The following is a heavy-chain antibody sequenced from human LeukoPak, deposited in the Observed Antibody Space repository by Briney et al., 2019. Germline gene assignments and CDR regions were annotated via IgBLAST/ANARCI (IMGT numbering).Heavy chain of an antibody. V-gene: IGHV3-23*01. D-gene: IGHD3-16*01. J-gene: IGHJ4*02. CDR2: ISGSGGST. CDR3: ARADRLGAALLASFDY. CDR1: GFTFSSYA. Sequence: GGSLRLSCAASGFTFSSYAMSWVRQAPGKGLEWVSAISGSGGSTYYADSVKGRFTISRDNSKNTLYLQMNSLRAEDTAVYYCARADRLGAALLASFDYWGQGTLVTVSS.